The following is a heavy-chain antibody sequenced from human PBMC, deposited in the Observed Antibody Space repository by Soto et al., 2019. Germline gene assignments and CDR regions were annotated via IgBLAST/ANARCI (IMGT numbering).Heavy chain of an antibody. D-gene: IGHD1-26*01. CDR3: AREVGATLNWFDP. CDR2: IIPIFGTA. CDR1: GSTFSSYA. V-gene: IGHV1-69*01. J-gene: IGHJ5*02. Sequence: SGKVSCKASGSTFSSYAISWVRQAPGQGLEWMGGIIPIFGTANYAQKFQGRVTITADESTSTAYMELSSLRSEDTAVYYCAREVGATLNWFDPWGQGTLVTVSS.